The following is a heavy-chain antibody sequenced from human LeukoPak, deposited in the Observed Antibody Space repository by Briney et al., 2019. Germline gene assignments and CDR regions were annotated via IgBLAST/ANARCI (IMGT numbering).Heavy chain of an antibody. J-gene: IGHJ3*02. Sequence: PGGPLRLSCAASGFTFSSYGMHWVRQAPGKGLEWVAVISYDGSNKYYADSVKGRFTISRDNSKNTLYLQMNSLRAEDTAVYYCFSVGATISGPPFDAFDIWGQGTMVTVSS. D-gene: IGHD1-26*01. CDR1: GFTFSSYG. CDR3: FSVGATISGPPFDAFDI. V-gene: IGHV3-30*03. CDR2: ISYDGSNK.